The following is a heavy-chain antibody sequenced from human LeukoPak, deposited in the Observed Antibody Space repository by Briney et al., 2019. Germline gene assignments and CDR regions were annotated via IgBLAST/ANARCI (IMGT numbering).Heavy chain of an antibody. CDR1: GFTFTNYA. V-gene: IGHV3-23*01. J-gene: IGHJ6*03. CDR2: ISGSGGTT. D-gene: IGHD3-10*01. CDR3: ARFAAGGSYYYYMDV. Sequence: PGGSLRLSCAASGFTFTNYAMSWVRQAPGKGLEWVSGISGSGGTTDYAESVKGRFTISRDNAKNSLYLQMNSLRADDTAVYYCARFAAGGSYYYYMDVWGKGTTVTVSS.